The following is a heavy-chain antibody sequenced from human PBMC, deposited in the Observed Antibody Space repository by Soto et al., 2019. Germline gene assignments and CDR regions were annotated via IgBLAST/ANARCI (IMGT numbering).Heavy chain of an antibody. Sequence: QVHLVESGGDLVKPGGSLRLSCAASGFTFSGYYMSWIRQAPGKGLEWVSYISSSSSDTNYADSVRGRFTISRDNAKNSLYLQMSGLRAEDTAVYYCVRDIARVGDTYYYDYWGQGTLVTVSS. CDR3: VRDIARVGDTYYYDY. CDR2: ISSSSSDT. CDR1: GFTFSGYY. D-gene: IGHD1-26*01. V-gene: IGHV3-11*06. J-gene: IGHJ4*02.